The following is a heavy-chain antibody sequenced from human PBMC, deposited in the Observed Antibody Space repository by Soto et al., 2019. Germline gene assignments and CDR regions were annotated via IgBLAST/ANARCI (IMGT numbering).Heavy chain of an antibody. CDR2: MSYDGSNE. J-gene: IGHJ4*02. V-gene: IGHV3-30*18. CDR1: GFTFSHYA. D-gene: IGHD1-26*01. Sequence: QVQLVESGGGVVQPGRSLRLSCAASGFTFSHYAMHWVRQAPGKGLEWVALMSYDGSNEYYADSVKGRFTISRDNSKNTLYLQMNSLRAEDTAVYYCAQDGSHNLAYWGQGTLVTVSS. CDR3: AQDGSHNLAY.